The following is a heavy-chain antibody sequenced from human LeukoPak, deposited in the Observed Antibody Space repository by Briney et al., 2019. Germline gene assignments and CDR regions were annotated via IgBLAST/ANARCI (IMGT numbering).Heavy chain of an antibody. CDR3: ARDGVTTPSDYYYMDV. D-gene: IGHD4-17*01. Sequence: ASVKVSCKASGYTFTGYYMHWVRQAPGQGLEWMGWINPNSGGTNYAQKFQGRVTMTRDTSISTAYMELSRLRSDDTAVYYCARDGVTTPSDYYYMDVWGKGTTVTVSS. CDR1: GYTFTGYY. CDR2: INPNSGGT. V-gene: IGHV1-2*02. J-gene: IGHJ6*03.